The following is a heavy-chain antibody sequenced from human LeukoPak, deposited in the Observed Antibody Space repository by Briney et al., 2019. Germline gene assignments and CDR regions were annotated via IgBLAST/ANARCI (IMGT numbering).Heavy chain of an antibody. V-gene: IGHV4-30-2*01. D-gene: IGHD2-15*01. CDR1: GVSISSGGYS. CDR2: IYHSGST. CDR3: ARASVVAATVNWFDP. Sequence: SETLSLTCAVSGVSISSGGYSWSWIRQPPGKGLEWIVYIYHSGSTYYNPSLKSRVTISVDRSKNQLSLKLSSVTAADTAVYYCARASVVAATVNWFDPWGQGTLVTVSS. J-gene: IGHJ5*02.